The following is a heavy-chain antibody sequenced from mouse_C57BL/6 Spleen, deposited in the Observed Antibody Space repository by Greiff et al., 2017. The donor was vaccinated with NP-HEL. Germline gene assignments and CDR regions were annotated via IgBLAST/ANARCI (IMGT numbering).Heavy chain of an antibody. D-gene: IGHD3-2*02. Sequence: QVQLQQPGAELVKPGASVKLSCKASGYTFTSYWMHWVKQRPGQGLEWIGMIHPNSGSTNYNEKFKSKATLTVDKSSSTAYMQLSSLTSEDSAVYDGARPLDSSGYRYYAMDYWGQGASVTVAS. CDR2: IHPNSGST. V-gene: IGHV1-64*01. CDR1: GYTFTSYW. J-gene: IGHJ4*01. CDR3: ARPLDSSGYRYYAMDY.